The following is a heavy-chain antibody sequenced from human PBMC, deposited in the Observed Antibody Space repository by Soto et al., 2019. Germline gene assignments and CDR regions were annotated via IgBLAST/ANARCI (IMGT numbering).Heavy chain of an antibody. CDR2: MNPNSGNT. V-gene: IGHV1-8*01. Sequence: QVQLVQSGAEVKKPGASVKVSCKASGYTFTSYDINWVRQATGQGLEWMGWMNPNSGNTGYAQKFQGRVTMTRNTSIGTAYMELSMLRSEDAAMYYLAREVSDRFDPWGQGTLVTVSS. CDR3: AREVSDRFDP. CDR1: GYTFTSYD. D-gene: IGHD2-8*01. J-gene: IGHJ5*02.